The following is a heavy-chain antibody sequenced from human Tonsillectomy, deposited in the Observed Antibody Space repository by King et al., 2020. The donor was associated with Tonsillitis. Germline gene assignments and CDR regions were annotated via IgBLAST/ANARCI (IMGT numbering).Heavy chain of an antibody. CDR3: ARDWVGYCSSTSCPSYYGMDI. V-gene: IGHV4-59*01. CDR1: GGSISSYY. CDR2: IYYSGST. Sequence: VQLQESGPGLVKPSETLSLTCTVSGGSISSYYWSWIRQPPGKGLEWIGYIYYSGSTNYNPSLKSRVTISVDTSKNQFSLKLSPVTAADTAVYYCARDWVGYCSSTSCPSYYGMDIWGQGTTVTVSS. J-gene: IGHJ6*02. D-gene: IGHD2-2*01.